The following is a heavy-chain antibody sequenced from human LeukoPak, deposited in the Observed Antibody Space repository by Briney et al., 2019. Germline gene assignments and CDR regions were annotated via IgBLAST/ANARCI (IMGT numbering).Heavy chain of an antibody. CDR3: ARSRIVLHWFDP. CDR1: GFTFTSSA. Sequence: PGGSLRLCCAASGFTFTSSAMSWVRQAPGKGLEWVSPISASGLSTYHTDSVTGRFTISRDNSKNTLYLQMNSLKAEDTAVYYCARSRIVLHWFDPWGQGSLVTVS. CDR2: ISASGLST. J-gene: IGHJ5*02. D-gene: IGHD2/OR15-2a*01. V-gene: IGHV3-23*01.